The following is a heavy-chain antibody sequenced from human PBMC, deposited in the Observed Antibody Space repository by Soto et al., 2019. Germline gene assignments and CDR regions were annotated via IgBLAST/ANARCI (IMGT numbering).Heavy chain of an antibody. CDR2: IQTGDGKT. D-gene: IGHD2-2*01. V-gene: IGHV1-3*04. CDR1: GYSFMNYS. CDR3: ARVPRYSADGVEVPAVMYDKWFDP. J-gene: IGHJ5*02. Sequence: QLVQSGAEVKRPGASVKISCKASGYSFMNYSMHLVRQAPGQRLKWIGRIQTGDGKTKYSQKLQGKVTMTRDTSASIAYMEPSSLRFEDAAVYYCARVPRYSADGVEVPAVMYDKWFDPWGQGTLVTVSS.